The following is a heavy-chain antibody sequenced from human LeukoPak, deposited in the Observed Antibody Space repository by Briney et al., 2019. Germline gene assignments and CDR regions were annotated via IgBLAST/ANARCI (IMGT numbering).Heavy chain of an antibody. V-gene: IGHV1-8*03. CDR1: GYTFTSYD. Sequence: GASVKVSCKASGYTFTSYDINWVRQATGQGLEWMGWMNPNSGSTGYTQKFQGRVTITRNTSISTAYMELGSLRSEDTAVYYCAREGIYYDLDSWGQGTLVTVSS. CDR3: AREGIYYDLDS. CDR2: MNPNSGST. J-gene: IGHJ4*02. D-gene: IGHD3-22*01.